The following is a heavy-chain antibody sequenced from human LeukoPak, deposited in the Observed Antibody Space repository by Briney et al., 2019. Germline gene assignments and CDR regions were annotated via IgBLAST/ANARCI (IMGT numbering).Heavy chain of an antibody. D-gene: IGHD3-9*01. CDR1: GGSISSSSYY. V-gene: IGHV4-39*07. J-gene: IGHJ5*02. CDR3: ASGRNYDISGWFDP. Sequence: SETLSLTCTVSGGSISSSSYYWGWIRQPPGKGLEWIGSIYYSGSTYYNPSLKSRVTISVDTSKNQFSLKLSSVTAADTAVYYCASGRNYDISGWFDPWGQGTLVTVSS. CDR2: IYYSGST.